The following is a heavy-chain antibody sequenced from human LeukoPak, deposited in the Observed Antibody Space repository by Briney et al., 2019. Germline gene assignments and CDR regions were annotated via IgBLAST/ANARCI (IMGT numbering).Heavy chain of an antibody. J-gene: IGHJ6*02. D-gene: IGHD3-10*01. CDR3: AREDYYGSGMLVGIRESDYYYFGMDV. CDR2: FDPEDGET. Sequence: ASVKVSCKVSGYTLTELSMHWVRQAPGKGLEWMGGFDPEDGETIYAQKFQGRVTMTEDTSTDTAYMELTSLKSEDTAVYYCAREDYYGSGMLVGIRESDYYYFGMDVWGQGTTVIVS. CDR1: GYTLTELS. V-gene: IGHV1-24*01.